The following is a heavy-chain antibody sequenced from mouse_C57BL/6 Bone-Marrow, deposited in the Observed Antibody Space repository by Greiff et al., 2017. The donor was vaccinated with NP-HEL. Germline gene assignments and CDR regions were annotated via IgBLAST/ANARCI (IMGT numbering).Heavy chain of an antibody. CDR1: GFSLTSYG. V-gene: IGHV2-2*01. J-gene: IGHJ4*01. CDR2: IWSGGST. Sequence: VQLKQSGPGLVQPSQSLSITCTVSGFSLTSYGVHWVRQSPGKGLEWLGVIWSGGSTDYNAAFISRLSISKDNSKSQVFFKMNSLQADDTAIYYCARNTGSSSYYAMDYWGQGTSVTVSP. D-gene: IGHD1-1*01. CDR3: ARNTGSSSYYAMDY.